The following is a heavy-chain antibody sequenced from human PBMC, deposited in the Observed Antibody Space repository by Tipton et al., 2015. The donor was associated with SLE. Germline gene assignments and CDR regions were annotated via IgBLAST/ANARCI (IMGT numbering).Heavy chain of an antibody. J-gene: IGHJ4*02. CDR2: INHSGST. CDR3: ARVKSCYGSGNTDYFDH. Sequence: TLSLTCAVYGGSFSGYYWSWIRQPPGKGLEWIGEINHSGSTNYNPSLKSRVTISVDTSKNQFSLKLSSVTAADTAVYYCARVKSCYGSGNTDYFDHWGQGTLVTVSS. V-gene: IGHV4-34*01. D-gene: IGHD3-10*01. CDR1: GGSFSGYY.